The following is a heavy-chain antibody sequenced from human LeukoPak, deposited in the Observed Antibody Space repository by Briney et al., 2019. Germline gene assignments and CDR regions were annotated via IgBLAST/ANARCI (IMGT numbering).Heavy chain of an antibody. CDR3: ARDLHYYVAMDV. Sequence: PGGSLRLSCEASGFTFSAYDMTWVRQAPGKGLEWVSSIGSDNKPHYSESVKGRFHLSRDNSKSMLFLQLNSPRAEDTALYYCARDLHYYVAMDVGGEGTTVTVSS. CDR2: IGSDNKP. J-gene: IGHJ6*04. D-gene: IGHD3-10*02. CDR1: GFTFSAYD. V-gene: IGHV3-23*01.